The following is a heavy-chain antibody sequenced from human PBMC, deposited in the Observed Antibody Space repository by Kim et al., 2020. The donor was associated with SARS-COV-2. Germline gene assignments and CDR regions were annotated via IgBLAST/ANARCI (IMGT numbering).Heavy chain of an antibody. CDR3: AKQGYCSGGSCSYYYYYYMDV. J-gene: IGHJ6*03. D-gene: IGHD2-15*01. Sequence: GGSLRLSCAASGFTFSSYAMSWVRQAPGKGLEWVSAISGSGGSTYYADSVKGRFTISRDNSKNTLYLQMNSLRAEDTAVYYCAKQGYCSGGSCSYYYYYYMDVWGKGTTVTVSS. V-gene: IGHV3-23*01. CDR2: ISGSGGST. CDR1: GFTFSSYA.